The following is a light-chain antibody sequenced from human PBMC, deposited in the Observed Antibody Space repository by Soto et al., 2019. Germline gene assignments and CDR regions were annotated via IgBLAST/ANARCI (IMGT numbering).Light chain of an antibody. J-gene: IGLJ1*01. CDR2: DVT. CDR1: SSDVGGYNY. Sequence: QSALTQPRSVSGSPGQSVTISCTGTSSDVGGYNYVSWYQQHPGKAPKLILYDVTKRPSGVPDRFSGSKSGNTASLTISGLQAEDEAVYHCCSYAGSYFFVFGTGTKLTVL. V-gene: IGLV2-11*01. CDR3: CSYAGSYFFV.